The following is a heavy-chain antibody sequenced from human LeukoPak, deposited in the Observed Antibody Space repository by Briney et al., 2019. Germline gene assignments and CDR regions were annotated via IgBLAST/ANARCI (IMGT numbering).Heavy chain of an antibody. CDR1: GFIFNTYG. V-gene: IGHV3-23*01. Sequence: GGSLRLSCAAAGFIFNTYGMSWVRQAPGKGLGWVSAISGRGDSTWYADSVKGRCTISRDNSKNTLYLQMSSLRSDDTAVYYGLACYRSIPCYWGQGTLVTVSS. CDR2: ISGRGDST. J-gene: IGHJ4*02. D-gene: IGHD2-2*01. CDR3: LACYRSIPCY.